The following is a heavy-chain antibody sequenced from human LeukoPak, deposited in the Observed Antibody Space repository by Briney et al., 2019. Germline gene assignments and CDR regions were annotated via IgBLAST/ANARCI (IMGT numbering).Heavy chain of an antibody. Sequence: SETLSLTCSVSGGSITNTNYYWGWVRQSPEKNLEWIVSMSFNGNIFYNPSLQSRVTISPDTSKNHFSLNLRSVTAADTAIYYCMRLNTYGLYLDYWGQGRLVTVSS. CDR2: MSFNGNI. D-gene: IGHD3-10*01. CDR1: GGSITNTNYY. J-gene: IGHJ4*02. CDR3: MRLNTYGLYLDY. V-gene: IGHV4-39*07.